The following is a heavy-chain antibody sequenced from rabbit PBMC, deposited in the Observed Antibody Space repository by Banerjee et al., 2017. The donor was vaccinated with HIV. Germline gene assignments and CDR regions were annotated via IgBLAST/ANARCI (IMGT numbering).Heavy chain of an antibody. D-gene: IGHD4-1*01. V-gene: IGHV1S43*01. J-gene: IGHJ4*01. CDR2: IYTSSGST. CDR3: ARDVGGWPYYFNL. Sequence: QEQLVESGGGLVTLGASLTLTCKASGIDFSSNYYMCWVRQAPGKGLELIACIYTSSGSTWYASWVNGRFTISRSTSLNTVDLKMTSLTAADTATYFCARDVGGWPYYFNLWGPGTLVTIS. CDR1: GIDFSSNYY.